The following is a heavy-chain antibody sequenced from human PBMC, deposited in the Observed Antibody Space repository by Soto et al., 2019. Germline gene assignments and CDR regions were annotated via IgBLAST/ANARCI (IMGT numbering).Heavy chain of an antibody. CDR2: ISADGTNT. J-gene: IGHJ4*02. CDR1: GYTFGFFG. D-gene: IGHD2-15*01. V-gene: IGHV3-30*03. Sequence: QIQLVESGGDVVQPGRSLRLSCTASGYTFGFFGMHWVRQAPGKGLEWVAFISADGTNTYYADSVRGRFTLSRDNSMRTGYLQMNTLSDDDTGLYFCARGNLSFDFDHGGRGTLVSVSS. CDR3: ARGNLSFDFDH.